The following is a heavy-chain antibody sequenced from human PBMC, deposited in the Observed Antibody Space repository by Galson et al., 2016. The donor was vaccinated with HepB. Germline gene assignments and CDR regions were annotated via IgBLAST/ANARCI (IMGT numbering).Heavy chain of an antibody. CDR1: GYSFTNYG. Sequence: SVKVSCKASGYSFTNYGISWVRQAPGQGLEWMGWIRTYNGNTNYAQKLQGRVTMTTDTSTSTAYMELRSLRSDDTAVYYCARERGNYHYFDYWGQGTLVTVSS. CDR3: ARERGNYHYFDY. V-gene: IGHV1-18*01. CDR2: IRTYNGNT. J-gene: IGHJ4*02. D-gene: IGHD1-7*01.